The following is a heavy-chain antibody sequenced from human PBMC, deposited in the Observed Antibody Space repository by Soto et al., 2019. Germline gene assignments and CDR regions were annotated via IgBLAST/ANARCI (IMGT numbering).Heavy chain of an antibody. Sequence: SETLSLTCTVSGGSISSYYWSWIRQPPGKGLEWIGYIYYSGSTNYNPSLKSRVTISVDTSKNQFSLKLSSVTAADTAVYYCARVARTTAGLDYWGQGTLVTVSS. CDR3: ARVARTTAGLDY. D-gene: IGHD1-7*01. V-gene: IGHV4-59*01. CDR1: GGSISSYY. J-gene: IGHJ4*02. CDR2: IYYSGST.